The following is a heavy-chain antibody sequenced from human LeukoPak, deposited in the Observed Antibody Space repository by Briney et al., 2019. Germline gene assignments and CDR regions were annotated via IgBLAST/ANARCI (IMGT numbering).Heavy chain of an antibody. CDR2: ILYSGST. V-gene: IGHV4-39*01. CDR3: VRRLSGSFSDY. J-gene: IGHJ4*02. D-gene: IGHD1-26*01. Sequence: PSETLSLTCTVSGGSISSSSYHWGWIRQPPGKGLEWIGTILYSGSTSYNPSLKRRVTISVDTSKNQFSLKLSSVTAADTAVYYCVRRLSGSFSDYWGQGILVTVSS. CDR1: GGSISSSSYH.